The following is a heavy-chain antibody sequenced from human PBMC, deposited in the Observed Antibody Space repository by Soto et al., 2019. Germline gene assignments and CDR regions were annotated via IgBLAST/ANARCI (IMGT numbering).Heavy chain of an antibody. CDR1: GYTFSTYA. CDR3: ARDYYDCSGLDF. D-gene: IGHD3-22*01. J-gene: IGHJ4*02. V-gene: IGHV1-3*01. Sequence: QVHLVQSGAEVKKPGASVKVSCTASGYTFSTYAMHWVRQAPGQRLEWMGWINAGNGNTKYSQKFRGRLTITRDTSASIGYMELSRLRSEDTAQYYCARDYYDCSGLDFWGQGTLVTVSS. CDR2: INAGNGNT.